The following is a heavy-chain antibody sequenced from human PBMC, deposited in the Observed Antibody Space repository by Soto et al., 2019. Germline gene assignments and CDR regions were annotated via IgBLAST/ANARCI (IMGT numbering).Heavy chain of an antibody. CDR3: ARVVVGSRLSLDY. V-gene: IGHV1-69*01. J-gene: IGHJ4*02. Sequence: QVQLVQSGDEGKKPGSSVTVSCKASGGTFSSYTISWVRQAPGQGLEWMAGISPIFGTPIYAQKFQARVTITAADSTMTAYMEMNRLTSEDTAVYYCARVVVGSRLSLDYWGQGTLVTISS. CDR1: GGTFSSYT. CDR2: ISPIFGTP. D-gene: IGHD1-26*01.